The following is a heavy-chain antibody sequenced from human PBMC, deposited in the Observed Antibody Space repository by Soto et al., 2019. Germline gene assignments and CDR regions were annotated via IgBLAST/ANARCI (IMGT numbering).Heavy chain of an antibody. CDR2: IDPSDSYT. Sequence: GESLKISCKGSGYSFTSYWISWVRQMPGKGLEWMGRIDPSDSYTNYSPSFQGHVTISADKSISTAYLQWSSLKASDTAMYYCASNYYDSSGYLRDYYYYGMDVRGQGTTVTVSS. J-gene: IGHJ6*02. CDR1: GYSFTSYW. V-gene: IGHV5-10-1*01. CDR3: ASNYYDSSGYLRDYYYYGMDV. D-gene: IGHD3-22*01.